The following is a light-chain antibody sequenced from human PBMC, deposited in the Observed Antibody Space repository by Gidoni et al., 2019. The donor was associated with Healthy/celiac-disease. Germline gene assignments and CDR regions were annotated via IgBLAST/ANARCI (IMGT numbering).Light chain of an antibody. Sequence: DIVMTPSPQSMAVSLGERATINCRSSQSLFYTHINKTFLAWYQQKPGQSPKLLIYEASTREGGVPDRCRGAGSGTDFTLTISSLQPEDVAVYYCQQYYNIPFIFGPGTTVDVK. J-gene: IGKJ3*01. V-gene: IGKV4-1*01. CDR1: QSLFYTHINKTF. CDR3: QQYYNIPFI. CDR2: EAS.